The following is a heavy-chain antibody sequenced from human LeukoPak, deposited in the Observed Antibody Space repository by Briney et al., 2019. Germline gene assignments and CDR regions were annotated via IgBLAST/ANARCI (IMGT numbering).Heavy chain of an antibody. CDR2: MSHNRGT. V-gene: IGHV4-38-2*01. Sequence: SDTQSLTCAVSGHSISTGYYWGWIRQPPGTGLEWIGSMSHNRGTYYNPSLKRRVTISMDTSKNQISLRLTSVTAADTAVYYCASYYASGVSAYNYYGMDVWGKGTTVTVSS. J-gene: IGHJ6*04. D-gene: IGHD3-10*01. CDR3: ASYYASGVSAYNYYGMDV. CDR1: GHSISTGYY.